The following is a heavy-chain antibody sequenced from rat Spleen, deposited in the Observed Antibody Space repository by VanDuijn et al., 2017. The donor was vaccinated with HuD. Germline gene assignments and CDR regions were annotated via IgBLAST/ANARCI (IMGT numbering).Heavy chain of an antibody. J-gene: IGHJ3*01. Sequence: EVQLVESGGGLVQPGRSLKLSCAASGFTYSIYGMAWVRQAPAKGLEWVASISPSGGITNHRDSVKGRFTISRDNAKSTLYLQMNSLRSEETATYYCTRGRLLPGYNYGYWGRGALVTVSS. V-gene: IGHV5S23*01. CDR3: TRGRLLPGYNYGY. D-gene: IGHD1-4*01. CDR2: ISPSGGIT. CDR1: GFTYSIYG.